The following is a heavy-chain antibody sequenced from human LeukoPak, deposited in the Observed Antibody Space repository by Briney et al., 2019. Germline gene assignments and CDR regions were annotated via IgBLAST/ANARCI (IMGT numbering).Heavy chain of an antibody. V-gene: IGHV1-18*01. CDR3: ARDELGIGDYFAC. Sequence: ATVRVYITASAYTFTNYGLNWVRQAPGQGLEWMGWISAYDGNTHYAQNFQGRITLTIDTSTTTAYMDLRSLRSDDTALYFCARDELGIGDYFACWGQGTLVTVSS. J-gene: IGHJ4*02. D-gene: IGHD3-10*01. CDR1: AYTFTNYG. CDR2: ISAYDGNT.